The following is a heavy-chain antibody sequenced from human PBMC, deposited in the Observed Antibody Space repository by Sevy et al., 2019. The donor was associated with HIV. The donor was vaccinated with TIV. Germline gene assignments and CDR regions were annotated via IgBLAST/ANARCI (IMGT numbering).Heavy chain of an antibody. CDR1: GGSISSYY. Sequence: SETLSLTCSISGGSISSYYWSWLRQPPGKGLEWIDYNYYRGSTNYNPSLKSRVTISIDMSKNQFSLKLSSVTAADTAVYYCARMAGTATFDHWGQGTLVTVSS. CDR2: NYYRGST. J-gene: IGHJ4*02. V-gene: IGHV4-59*12. CDR3: ARMAGTATFDH. D-gene: IGHD6-13*01.